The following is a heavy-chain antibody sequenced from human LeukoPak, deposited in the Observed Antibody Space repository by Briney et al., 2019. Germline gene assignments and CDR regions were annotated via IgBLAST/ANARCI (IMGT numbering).Heavy chain of an antibody. CDR1: GFTFSNFW. CDR3: ARGDDFSGDH. V-gene: IGHV3-7*04. J-gene: IGHJ4*02. D-gene: IGHD1-1*01. Sequence: GGSLRLSCAVSGFTFSNFWMSWVRQAPGRGLEWVANIHPEGNEKYHVESVKGRFTISRDNTKNLLFLQMNGLRVQDTAVYYCARGDDFSGDHWGQGTLVTVSS. CDR2: IHPEGNEK.